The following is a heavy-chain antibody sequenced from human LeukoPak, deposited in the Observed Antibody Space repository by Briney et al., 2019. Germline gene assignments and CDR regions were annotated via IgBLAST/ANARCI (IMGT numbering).Heavy chain of an antibody. J-gene: IGHJ6*03. CDR2: IYHSGST. Sequence: PSGTLSLTCVVSGGSISSSNWWSWVRQPPGKGLEWIGEIYHSGSTNYNPSLKSRITISVDKSKNQFSLKLSSVTAADTAVYYCARVREEYSSTDYYYYYMDVWGKGTTVTVSS. CDR3: ARVREEYSSTDYYYYYMDV. V-gene: IGHV4-4*02. D-gene: IGHD6-6*01. CDR1: GGSISSSNW.